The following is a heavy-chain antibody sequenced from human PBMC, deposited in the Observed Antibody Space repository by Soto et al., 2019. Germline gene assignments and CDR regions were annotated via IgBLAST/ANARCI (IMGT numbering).Heavy chain of an antibody. V-gene: IGHV3-23*01. D-gene: IGHD3-10*01. J-gene: IGHJ6*02. CDR3: AKAWDGYYYAYYGMDV. CDR2: ISGSGGST. CDR1: GFTFSSYA. Sequence: GGSLRLSCAASGFTFSSYAMSWVRQAPGKGLEWVSAISGSGGSTYYADSVKGRFTISRDNSKNTLYLQMNSLRAEDTAVYYCAKAWDGYYYAYYGMDVWGQGTTVTVSS.